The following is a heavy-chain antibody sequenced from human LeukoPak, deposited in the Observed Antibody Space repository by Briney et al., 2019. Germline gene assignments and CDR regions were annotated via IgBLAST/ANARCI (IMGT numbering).Heavy chain of an antibody. D-gene: IGHD3-10*01. CDR1: ADSLIGGGHC. Sequence: PSQTLSLTCTVSADSLIGGGHCGAWISQLPGKGLESIGFIHHSGGSRHNPSLKDRVAISVDASRKQFALRLSSVTAADTAIYYCARGGNRFGGFYFDYWGQGIQVIVSS. J-gene: IGHJ4*02. CDR3: ARGGNRFGGFYFDY. CDR2: IHHSGGS. V-gene: IGHV4-31*03.